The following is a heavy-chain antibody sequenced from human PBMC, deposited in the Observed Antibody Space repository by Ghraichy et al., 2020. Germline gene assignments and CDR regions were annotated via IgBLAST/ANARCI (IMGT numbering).Heavy chain of an antibody. V-gene: IGHV1-69*13. CDR1: GGTFSSYA. CDR2: IIPIFGTA. J-gene: IGHJ4*02. CDR3: ARVPYYSSSSIYFDY. D-gene: IGHD6-6*01. Sequence: SVKVSCKASGGTFSSYAISWVRQAPGQGLEWMGGIIPIFGTANYAQKFQGRVTITADESTSTAYMELSSLRSEDTAVYYCARVPYYSSSSIYFDYWGQGTLVTVSS.